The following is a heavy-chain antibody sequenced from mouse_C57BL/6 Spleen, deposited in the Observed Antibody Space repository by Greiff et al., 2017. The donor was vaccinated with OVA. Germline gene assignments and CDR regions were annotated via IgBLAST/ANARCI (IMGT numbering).Heavy chain of an antibody. CDR1: GFTFSSYG. CDR2: ISSGGSYT. V-gene: IGHV5-6*01. J-gene: IGHJ1*03. Sequence: EVQGVESGGDLVKPGGSLKLSCAASGFTFSSYGMSWVRQTPDKRLEWVATISSGGSYTYYPDSVKGRFTISRDNATNTLYLQMSSLKSEDTAMYYCARQGGQYFDVWGTGTTVTVSS. CDR3: ARQGGQYFDV.